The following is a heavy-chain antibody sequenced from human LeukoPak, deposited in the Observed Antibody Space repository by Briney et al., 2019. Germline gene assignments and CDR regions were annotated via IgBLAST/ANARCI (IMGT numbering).Heavy chain of an antibody. CDR1: GGSISSGSYY. J-gene: IGHJ4*02. V-gene: IGHV4-61*02. D-gene: IGHD1-26*01. CDR2: IYTSGST. CDR3: ARGQWELLPFDY. Sequence: SQTLSLTCTVSGGSISSGSYYWSWIRQPAGKGLGWIGRIYTSGSTNYNPSLKSRVTISVDTSKNQFSLKLSSVTAADTAVYYCARGQWELLPFDYWGQGTLATVSS.